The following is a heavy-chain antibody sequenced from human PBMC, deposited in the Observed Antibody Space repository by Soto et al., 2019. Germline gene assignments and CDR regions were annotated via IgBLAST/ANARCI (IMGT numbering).Heavy chain of an antibody. D-gene: IGHD4-17*01. J-gene: IGHJ4*02. Sequence: QVQLQESGPGLVKPSQTLSLTCTVSGGSISSGAYYWSWGRQPPGKGLEWIGYIYYSGSTYYTPFLKSRVTISVDTSKTQFSLKLSSVTATDTAVYYCARDNYGDTYSFDYWGQGTLVTGSS. V-gene: IGHV4-30-4*01. CDR2: IYYSGST. CDR1: GGSISSGAYY. CDR3: ARDNYGDTYSFDY.